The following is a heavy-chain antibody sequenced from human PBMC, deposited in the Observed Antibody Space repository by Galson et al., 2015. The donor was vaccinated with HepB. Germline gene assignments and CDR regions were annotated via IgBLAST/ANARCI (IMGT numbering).Heavy chain of an antibody. D-gene: IGHD3-10*01. CDR1: GFTFSSYA. V-gene: IGHV3-30-3*01. J-gene: IGHJ6*02. Sequence: SLRLSCAASGFTFSSYAMHWVRQAPGKGLEWVAVISYDGSNKYYADSVKGRFTISRDNSKNTLYLQMNSLRAEDTAVYYCARAGGGSYGMDVWGQGTTVTISS. CDR2: ISYDGSNK. CDR3: ARAGGGSYGMDV.